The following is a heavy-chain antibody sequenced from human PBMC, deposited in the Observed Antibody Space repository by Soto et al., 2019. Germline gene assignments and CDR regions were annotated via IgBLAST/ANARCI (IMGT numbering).Heavy chain of an antibody. Sequence: PSETLSLTCTFSCGSISSGDYYWSWIRQPPGKGLEWIGDIYYSGSTYYNPSLKSRVTISVDTSKNQFSLKLSSVTAADTAVYYCARDGRPDCSSTSCNSWFDPWGQGTLVTVSS. CDR2: IYYSGST. CDR1: CGSISSGDYY. J-gene: IGHJ5*02. CDR3: ARDGRPDCSSTSCNSWFDP. D-gene: IGHD2-2*01. V-gene: IGHV4-30-4*01.